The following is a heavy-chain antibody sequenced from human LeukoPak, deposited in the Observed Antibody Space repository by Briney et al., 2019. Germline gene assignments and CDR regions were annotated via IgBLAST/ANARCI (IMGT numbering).Heavy chain of an antibody. CDR3: ARDLLVWSGYYTPDAFDI. CDR1: GGTFNNYA. V-gene: IGHV1-69*13. CDR2: ITPISGTA. J-gene: IGHJ3*02. D-gene: IGHD3-3*01. Sequence: SVKVSCKASGGTFNNYAFNWVRQAPGQGLEWMGGITPISGTANYAQKFQGRVTITADESTSTAYMELSSLRSEDTAVYYCARDLLVWSGYYTPDAFDIWGQGTMVTVSS.